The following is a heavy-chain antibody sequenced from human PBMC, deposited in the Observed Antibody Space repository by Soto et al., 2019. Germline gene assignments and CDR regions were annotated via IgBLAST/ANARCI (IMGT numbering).Heavy chain of an antibody. CDR1: GYIFSGSA. Sequence: EVQLVESGGGLVQPGGSLKLSCAASGYIFSGSAVHWVRQASGKGLEWVGRILSKAGNYATAYPASMKGRFTISRDDSESTALLQMNSLKTEDTAVYYCIRGGSPYYYDYWCQGTLVAVSS. CDR2: ILSKAGNYAT. J-gene: IGHJ4*02. V-gene: IGHV3-73*01. CDR3: IRGGSPYYYDY.